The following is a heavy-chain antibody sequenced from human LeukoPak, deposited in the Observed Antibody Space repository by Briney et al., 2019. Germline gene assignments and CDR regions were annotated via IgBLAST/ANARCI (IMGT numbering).Heavy chain of an antibody. CDR1: GFTFSSYE. D-gene: IGHD5-12*01. CDR2: ISSSGSTI. J-gene: IGHJ4*02. V-gene: IGHV3-48*03. CDR3: ARVRKGKDGGYGSFDY. Sequence: GGSLRLSCAASGFTFSSYEMNWVRQAPGKGLERVSYISSSGSTIYYADSVKGRFTISRDNAKNSLYLQMNSLRAEDTAVYYCARVRKGKDGGYGSFDYWGQGTLVTVSS.